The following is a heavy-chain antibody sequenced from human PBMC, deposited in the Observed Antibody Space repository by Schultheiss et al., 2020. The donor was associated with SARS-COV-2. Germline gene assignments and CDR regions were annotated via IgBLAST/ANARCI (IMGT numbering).Heavy chain of an antibody. Sequence: GGSLRLSCAASGFTFSSYSMNWVRQAPGKGLEWVSSISSSSSYIYYADSVKGRFTISRDNAKNTLYLQMNSLRAEDTAVYYCARVSHSSGWYGYWGQGTLVTVSS. D-gene: IGHD6-19*01. CDR3: ARVSHSSGWYGY. V-gene: IGHV3-21*01. CDR1: GFTFSSYS. CDR2: ISSSSSYI. J-gene: IGHJ4*02.